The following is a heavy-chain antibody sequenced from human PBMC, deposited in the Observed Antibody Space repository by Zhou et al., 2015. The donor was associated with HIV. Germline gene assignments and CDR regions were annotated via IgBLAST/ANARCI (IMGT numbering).Heavy chain of an antibody. Sequence: QVQLVESGGGVVQPGGSLRLSCAASGFTFSDYGMHWVRQAPGKGLEGVAFIRYDGSNKYYADSVKGRIIISRDNSKNTLYLQMNSLRPEDTAIYYCAKGDTYYDILTGLDYWGQGTLVTVSS. J-gene: IGHJ4*02. D-gene: IGHD3-9*01. CDR3: AKGDTYYDILTGLDY. CDR2: IRYDGSNK. CDR1: GFTFSDYG. V-gene: IGHV3-30*02.